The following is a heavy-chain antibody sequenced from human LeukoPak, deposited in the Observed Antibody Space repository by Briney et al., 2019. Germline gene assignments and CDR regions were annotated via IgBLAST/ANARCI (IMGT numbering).Heavy chain of an antibody. J-gene: IGHJ4*02. CDR2: INHSGST. V-gene: IGHV4-34*01. Sequence: PSETLSLTCAVYGGSFSGYYWSWIRQPPGKGLEWIGEINHSGSTNYNPSLKSRVTISVDTSKNQFSLKLSSVTAADTAVYYCARELYYYDSSGYYPFDYWGQGTLVTASS. D-gene: IGHD3-22*01. CDR1: GGSFSGYY. CDR3: ARELYYYDSSGYYPFDY.